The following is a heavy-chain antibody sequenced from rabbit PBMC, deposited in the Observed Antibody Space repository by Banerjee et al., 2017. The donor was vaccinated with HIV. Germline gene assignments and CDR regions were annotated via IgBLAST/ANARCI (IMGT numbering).Heavy chain of an antibody. CDR2: IYAGISGGA. CDR3: TRGDGSSGWGGL. V-gene: IGHV1S45*01. D-gene: IGHD4-1*01. CDR1: EIDFSSYYY. J-gene: IGHJ4*01. Sequence: QEQLEESGGDLVKPEGSLTLTCTASEIDFSSYYYMCWVRQAPGKGLEWIACIYAGISGGAYYASWAKGRFTISKTSSTTVTLQMTSLTAADTATYFCTRGDGSSGWGGLWGQGTLVTVS.